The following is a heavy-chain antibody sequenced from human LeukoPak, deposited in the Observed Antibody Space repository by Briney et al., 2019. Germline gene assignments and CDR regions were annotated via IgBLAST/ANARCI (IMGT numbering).Heavy chain of an antibody. V-gene: IGHV4-59*12. D-gene: IGHD3-3*01. CDR2: IYFSGTT. CDR3: ARGRGFWSGYPYYFDY. Sequence: PSETLSLTCTVSGGSISSYYWNWIRQPPGKGLEWIGHIYFSGTTNYNPSLQSRVTISVDTSKNQFSLKLSSVTAADTAVYYCARGRGFWSGYPYYFDYWGQGTLVTVSS. J-gene: IGHJ4*02. CDR1: GGSISSYY.